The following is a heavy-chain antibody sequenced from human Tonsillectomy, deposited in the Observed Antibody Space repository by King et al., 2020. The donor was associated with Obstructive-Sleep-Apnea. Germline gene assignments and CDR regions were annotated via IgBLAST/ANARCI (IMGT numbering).Heavy chain of an antibody. CDR3: ASVTGASDAFDI. D-gene: IGHD4-11*01. CDR2: INTDGSST. J-gene: IGHJ3*02. Sequence: VQLVESGGGLVQPGGSLRLSCAASRFTFSRYWMHWVRQAPGKGPVWVSHINTDGSSTTYADSVRGRFAISRDNAKNTLYLQMNSLRADDTAVYFCASVTGASDAFDIWGQGTMVTVSS. V-gene: IGHV3-74*01. CDR1: RFTFSRYW.